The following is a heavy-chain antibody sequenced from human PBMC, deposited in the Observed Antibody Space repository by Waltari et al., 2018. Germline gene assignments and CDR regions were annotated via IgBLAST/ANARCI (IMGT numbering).Heavy chain of an antibody. CDR1: GVSITSNRHY. J-gene: IGHJ3*01. CDR2: VSYSGTT. CDR3: ATYIGASVGTAAFDV. D-gene: IGHD5-12*01. V-gene: IGHV4-39*01. Sequence: QLQLQESGPRLVRPSETLSLICRVSGVSITSNRHYWAWIRQSPGQGLECIGPVSYSGTTYISPSLKSRFSVSRDTSKNQVSPILGSVTAADMAVYYCATYIGASVGTAAFDVWGQGTMVTVSS.